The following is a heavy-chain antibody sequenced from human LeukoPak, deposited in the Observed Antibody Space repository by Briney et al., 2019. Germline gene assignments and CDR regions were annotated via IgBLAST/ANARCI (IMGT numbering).Heavy chain of an antibody. CDR2: FDPEDGET. Sequence: ASVKVSCKVSGYTLTELSMHWVRQAPGKGPEWMGGFDPEDGETIYAQKFQGRVTMTEDTSTDTAYMELSSLRSEDTAVYYCATALIVGAPLYGMDVWGQGTTVTVSS. V-gene: IGHV1-24*01. CDR1: GYTLTELS. D-gene: IGHD1-26*01. CDR3: ATALIVGAPLYGMDV. J-gene: IGHJ6*02.